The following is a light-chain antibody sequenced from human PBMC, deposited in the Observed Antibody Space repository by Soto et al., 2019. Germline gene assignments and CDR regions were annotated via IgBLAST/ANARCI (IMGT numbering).Light chain of an antibody. J-gene: IGKJ1*01. CDR3: QQYNNWPRR. CDR2: GAS. V-gene: IGKV3-15*01. CDR1: QSVSSN. Sequence: EIVMTQSPATLSVSPGERATLSCRASQSVSSNLAGYQQKPGQAPRLLIYGASTRTTGIAAKFSDSGSRTDFTLTLRSLQSEDFAVYYCQQYNNWPRRFGRGTKAEMK.